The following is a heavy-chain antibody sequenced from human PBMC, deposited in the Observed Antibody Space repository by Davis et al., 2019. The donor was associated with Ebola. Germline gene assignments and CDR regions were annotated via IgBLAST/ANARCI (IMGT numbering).Heavy chain of an antibody. CDR2: IYSGGST. CDR3: ARTMTTVTTGWFDP. CDR1: GFTLSSYY. Sequence: SLNLSCPSSGFTLSSYYMSWVRQAPRKGLQRVSVIYSGGSTYYADSVKGRFTISRDNSKNTLYLQMNSLRAEDTAVYYCARTMTTVTTGWFDPWGQGTLVTVSS. J-gene: IGHJ5*02. V-gene: IGHV3-53*01. D-gene: IGHD4-17*01.